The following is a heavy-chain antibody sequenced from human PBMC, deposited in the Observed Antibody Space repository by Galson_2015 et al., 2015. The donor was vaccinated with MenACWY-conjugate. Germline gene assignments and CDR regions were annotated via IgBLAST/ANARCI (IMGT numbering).Heavy chain of an antibody. CDR2: ISSSSSYT. V-gene: IGHV3-11*05. CDR1: GFTFSGSA. CDR3: ARAAISNYYYYGMDV. D-gene: IGHD3-9*01. J-gene: IGHJ6*02. Sequence: SLRLSCAASGFTFSGSAMHWVRQASGKGLEWVSYISSSSSYTNYADSVKGRFTISRDNAKNSLYLQMNSLRAEDTAVYYCARAAISNYYYYGMDVWGQGTTVTVSS.